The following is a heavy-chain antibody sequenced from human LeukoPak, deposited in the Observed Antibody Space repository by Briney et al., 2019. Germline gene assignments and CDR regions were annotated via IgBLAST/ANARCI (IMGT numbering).Heavy chain of an antibody. CDR3: ARGGRLWTSGDY. CDR2: INHSGST. J-gene: IGHJ4*02. CDR1: GGSFSGYY. Sequence: SETLSLTCAVYGGSFSGYYWGWIRQPPGKGLEWIGEINHSGSTNYNPSLKSRVTISVDTSKNQFSLKLSSVTAADTAVYYCARGGRLWTSGDYWGQGTLVTVSS. D-gene: IGHD4/OR15-4a*01. V-gene: IGHV4-34*01.